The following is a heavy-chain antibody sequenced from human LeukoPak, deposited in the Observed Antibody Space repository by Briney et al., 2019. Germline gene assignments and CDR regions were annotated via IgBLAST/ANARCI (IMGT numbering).Heavy chain of an antibody. Sequence: PGGSLRLSCVASGFTVSSTYMNWVRHAPGKGLEWVSVLYSDDTTYYADYVKGRFTISRDNSKNTLFLQMNSLRAEDTAVYYCARGDRRDGYRFDYWGQGILGTVSS. CDR3: ARGDRRDGYRFDY. CDR2: LYSDDTT. V-gene: IGHV3-53*01. CDR1: GFTVSSTY. D-gene: IGHD5-24*01. J-gene: IGHJ4*02.